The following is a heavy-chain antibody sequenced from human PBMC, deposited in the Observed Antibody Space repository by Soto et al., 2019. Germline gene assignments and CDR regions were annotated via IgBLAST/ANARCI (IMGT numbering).Heavy chain of an antibody. J-gene: IGHJ6*02. CDR2: TYYRSKWYN. Sequence: PSQTLSLTCAISGDSVSSNSAAWNWIRQSPSRGLEWLGRTYYRSKWYNDYAVSVKSRITINPDTSKNQFSLQLNSVTPEDTAVYYCARGVLWFGELLNGMDVWGQGTTVTVSS. CDR1: GDSVSSNSAA. D-gene: IGHD3-10*01. V-gene: IGHV6-1*01. CDR3: ARGVLWFGELLNGMDV.